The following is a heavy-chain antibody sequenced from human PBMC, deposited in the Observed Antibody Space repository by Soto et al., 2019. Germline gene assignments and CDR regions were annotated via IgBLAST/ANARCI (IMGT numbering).Heavy chain of an antibody. CDR3: ARGRGRVVDP. D-gene: IGHD2-15*01. J-gene: IGHJ5*01. Sequence: QVQLVESGGGLVKPGGSLRLSCAASGFTFSDYYMSWIRQAPGKGLEWLSYISISGGTIYYADSVKGRFSISRDNAKNSLYLQLSSLRTEEPAGYFCARGRGRVVDPRGQGTLVTVSS. V-gene: IGHV3-11*01. CDR1: GFTFSDYY. CDR2: ISISGGTI.